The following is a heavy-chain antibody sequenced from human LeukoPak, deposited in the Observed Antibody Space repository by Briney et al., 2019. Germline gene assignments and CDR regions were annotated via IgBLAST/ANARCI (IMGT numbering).Heavy chain of an antibody. CDR1: GYTFTSYY. J-gene: IGHJ2*01. V-gene: IGHV1-46*01. Sequence: ASVKVSCKASGYTFTSYYMHWVRQAPGQGLEWMGIINPSGGSTSYAQKFQGRVTMTRDTSTSTVYMELSSLRSEDTAVYYCARARGSSGSYRPYWYFDLWGRGTLVTVSS. CDR2: INPSGGST. D-gene: IGHD1-26*01. CDR3: ARARGSSGSYRPYWYFDL.